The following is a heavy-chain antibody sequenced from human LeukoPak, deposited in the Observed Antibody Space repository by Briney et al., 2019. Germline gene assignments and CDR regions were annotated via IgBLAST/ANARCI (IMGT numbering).Heavy chain of an antibody. D-gene: IGHD2-15*01. CDR2: LSGSGAGT. CDR1: GFTFSDYA. CDR3: AREDIVGNIDY. Sequence: TGGSLRLSCAASGFTFSDYALGWVRQAPGRGLEWVATLSGSGAGTYYSDSVQGRFTISRDNSKNTLYLQMNSLRAEDTAVYYCAREDIVGNIDYWGQGTLVTVSS. V-gene: IGHV3-23*01. J-gene: IGHJ4*02.